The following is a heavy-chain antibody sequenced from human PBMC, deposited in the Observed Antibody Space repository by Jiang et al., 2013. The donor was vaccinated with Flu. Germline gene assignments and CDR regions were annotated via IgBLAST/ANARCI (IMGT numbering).Heavy chain of an antibody. J-gene: IGHJ6*01. CDR2: TYYRSKSYN. Sequence: SGDSVSSNSAAWNWIRQSPSRGLEWLGRTYYRSKSYNEYAVSVKSRITINPDTSKNQFSLQLNSVTPEDTAVYYCARGRRDYYAMDVWGPRDHGHRLL. CDR3: ARGRRDYYAMDV. D-gene: IGHD2-21*01. V-gene: IGHV6-1*01. CDR1: GDSVSSNSAA.